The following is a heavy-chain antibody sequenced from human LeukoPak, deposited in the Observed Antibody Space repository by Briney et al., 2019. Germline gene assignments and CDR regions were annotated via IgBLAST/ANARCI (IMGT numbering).Heavy chain of an antibody. CDR3: ARESGVKGAGYMDV. CDR2: ISAYNGNT. V-gene: IGHV1-18*01. Sequence: ASVKVTCKASGYTFTSYGISWVRQAPGQGLEWMGWISAYNGNTNYAQKLQGRVTMNTDTSTSTAYMELRSLRSDDTAVYYCARESGVKGAGYMDVWGKGTTVTVSS. CDR1: GYTFTSYG. J-gene: IGHJ6*03. D-gene: IGHD7-27*01.